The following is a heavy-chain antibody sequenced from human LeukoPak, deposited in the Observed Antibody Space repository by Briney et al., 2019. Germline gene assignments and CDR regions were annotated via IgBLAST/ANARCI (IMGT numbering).Heavy chain of an antibody. CDR2: IKEDGSEK. V-gene: IGHV3-7*04. CDR3: ARAVYGYFDF. D-gene: IGHD2/OR15-2a*01. CDR1: GFTFSSHW. J-gene: IGHJ4*02. Sequence: PGGSLRLSCAASGFTFSSHWMSWVRQAPGKGLGWVANIKEDGSEKYYVDSVKGRFTISRDNAKNSQYLHMSSLRADDTAVYYCARAVYGYFDFWGQGIRLTVAS.